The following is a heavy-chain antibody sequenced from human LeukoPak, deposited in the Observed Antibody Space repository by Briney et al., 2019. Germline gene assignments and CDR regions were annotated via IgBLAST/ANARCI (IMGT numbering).Heavy chain of an antibody. CDR1: GFTFTDYF. D-gene: IGHD3-3*02. V-gene: IGHV1-2*02. CDR3: ARDHRIFGVVTPAAY. CDR2: INPHSGGT. Sequence: ASVKVSCKASGFTFTDYFMHWVRQAPGQGLEWMGWINPHSGGTNYAQQFQGRVTMTRDTSISTAYMELSRLRSDDTAVYYCARDHRIFGVVTPAAYWGQGTLVTVSS. J-gene: IGHJ4*02.